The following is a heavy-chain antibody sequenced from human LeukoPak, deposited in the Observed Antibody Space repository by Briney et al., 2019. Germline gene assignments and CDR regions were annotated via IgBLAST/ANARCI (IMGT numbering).Heavy chain of an antibody. D-gene: IGHD1-26*01. Sequence: ASVKVSCKASGYAFNTYAMHWVRQAPGQRPEWMGLIDGGNGNAKYSQKLQGRVTITTDTSASTTYMELSSLRSEDTAVYYCARGLVLGAMFDYWGQGALVTVSS. V-gene: IGHV1-3*01. CDR1: GYAFNTYA. CDR2: IDGGNGNA. J-gene: IGHJ4*02. CDR3: ARGLVLGAMFDY.